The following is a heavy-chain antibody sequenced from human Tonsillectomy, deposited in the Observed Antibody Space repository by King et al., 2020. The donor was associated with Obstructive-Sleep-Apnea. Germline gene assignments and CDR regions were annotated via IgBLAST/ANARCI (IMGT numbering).Heavy chain of an antibody. Sequence: QLQESGPGLVKPSETLSLTCTVSGGSISSYYWSWIRQPPGKGLEWIGDIYYSGSTNYNPSLNSRVTISVDTSKNQLSLKLSSVTAADTAVYYCARDGGRVYAFDIWGQGTMVTVSS. D-gene: IGHD6-13*01. J-gene: IGHJ3*02. CDR1: GGSISSYY. CDR3: ARDGGRVYAFDI. V-gene: IGHV4-59*01. CDR2: IYYSGST.